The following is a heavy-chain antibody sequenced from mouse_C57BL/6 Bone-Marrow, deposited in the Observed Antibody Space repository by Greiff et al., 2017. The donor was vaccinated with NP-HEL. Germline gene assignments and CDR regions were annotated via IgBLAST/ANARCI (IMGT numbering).Heavy chain of an antibody. CDR3: AREGYYPLAY. D-gene: IGHD2-3*01. J-gene: IGHJ3*01. Sequence: QVQLQPSGAELVRPGSSVKLSCKASGYTFTSYWMDWVKQRPGQGLEWIGNIYPSDSETHYNQKFKDKATLTVDKSSSTAYMQLSSLTSEDSAVYYCAREGYYPLAYWGQGTLVTVSA. CDR1: GYTFTSYW. CDR2: IYPSDSET. V-gene: IGHV1-61*01.